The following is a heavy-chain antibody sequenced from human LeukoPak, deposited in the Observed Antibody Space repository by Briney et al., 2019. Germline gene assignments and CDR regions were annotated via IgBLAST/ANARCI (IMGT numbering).Heavy chain of an antibody. V-gene: IGHV4-59*12. Sequence: PSETLSLTCSVSGGSISGYYWSWIRQPPGKGLEWIGYIYYSGTTIYNPSLKSRLTISLDTSKNQFSLRLSSVTAADTAVYYCARGAMVRGLIAPYLFDHWGQGNLVTVSS. CDR3: ARGAMVRGLIAPYLFDH. CDR1: GGSISGYY. J-gene: IGHJ4*02. CDR2: IYYSGTT. D-gene: IGHD3-10*01.